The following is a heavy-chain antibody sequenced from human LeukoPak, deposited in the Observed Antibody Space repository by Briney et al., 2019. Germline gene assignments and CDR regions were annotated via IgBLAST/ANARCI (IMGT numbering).Heavy chain of an antibody. CDR3: ALLGYSYGSFDY. CDR2: ISSSSSYI. CDR1: GFTFSSYS. D-gene: IGHD5-18*01. Sequence: GGSLRLSCAASGFTFSSYSMNWVRQAPGKGLEWVSSISSSSSYIYYADSVKGRFTISRDNAKNSLYLQMNSLRAEDTAVYYCALLGYSYGSFDYWGQGTLVTVSS. V-gene: IGHV3-21*01. J-gene: IGHJ4*02.